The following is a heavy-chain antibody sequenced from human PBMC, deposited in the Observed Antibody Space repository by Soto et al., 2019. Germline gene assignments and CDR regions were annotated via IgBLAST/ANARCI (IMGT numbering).Heavy chain of an antibody. CDR1: GFTFSSYS. J-gene: IGHJ4*02. Sequence: EVHLVESGGRLVQPGGSLRLSCAASGFTFSSYSLNWVRQAPGKGLEWVSYITSSGTTVYYADSVRGRFTISRDNAKNSLYLQMNSLRDDDTAVYYCARSSSNWAYYFDFWGQGTLVTVSS. V-gene: IGHV3-48*02. CDR2: ITSSGTTV. CDR3: ARSSSNWAYYFDF. D-gene: IGHD6-13*01.